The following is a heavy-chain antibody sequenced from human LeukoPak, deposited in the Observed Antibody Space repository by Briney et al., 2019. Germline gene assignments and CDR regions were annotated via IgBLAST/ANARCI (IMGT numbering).Heavy chain of an antibody. D-gene: IGHD3-10*02. J-gene: IGHJ3*02. CDR1: GGSFSGFH. V-gene: IGHV4-34*01. Sequence: PSETLSLTCAVYGGSFSGFHWSWIRQPPGKGLVWIGEINHGGSINYNPSLKSRLTISVDTSKKQFSLRLTSVTAADTAVYYCARRKMVGSAMRFQRPDAFDIWGQGTMVTVSS. CDR3: ARRKMVGSAMRFQRPDAFDI. CDR2: INHGGSI.